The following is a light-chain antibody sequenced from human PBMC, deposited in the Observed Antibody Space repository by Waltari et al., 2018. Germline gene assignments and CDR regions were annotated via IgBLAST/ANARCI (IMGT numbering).Light chain of an antibody. CDR2: DDT. J-gene: IGLJ2*01. CDR1: QFGRKP. CDR3: QVWDSRSGQVV. Sequence: SYVLTQPPAVSVAPGQTARLPCGGNQFGRKPVHWYQQRPGRAPVLVVHDDTGRPSGISDRTSASNSGNTATLTITRVEGGDEADYYCQVWDSRSGQVVFGGGTKLTVL. V-gene: IGLV3-21*02.